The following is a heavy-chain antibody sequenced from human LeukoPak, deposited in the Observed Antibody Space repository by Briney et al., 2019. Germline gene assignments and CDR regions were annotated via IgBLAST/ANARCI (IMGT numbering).Heavy chain of an antibody. J-gene: IGHJ6*02. Sequence: GGSLRLSCAASGFTFSSYAMHWVRQAPGKGLEWVAVISYDGSNKYYADSVKGRFTISRDNSKNTLYLQMNSLRAEDTAVYYCARDLLGSDMLGALWPANYYGMDVWGQGTTVTVSS. CDR3: ARDLLGSDMLGALWPANYYGMDV. V-gene: IGHV3-30-3*01. CDR1: GFTFSSYA. CDR2: ISYDGSNK. D-gene: IGHD3-10*02.